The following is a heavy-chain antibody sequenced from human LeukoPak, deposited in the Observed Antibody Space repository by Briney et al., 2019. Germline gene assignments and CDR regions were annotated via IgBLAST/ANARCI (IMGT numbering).Heavy chain of an antibody. V-gene: IGHV3-7*01. CDR3: AREGSDWNYYYYMDV. J-gene: IGHJ6*03. D-gene: IGHD6-19*01. Sequence: GGSLRLSCAASGFTFSAYWMTWVRQAPGKGLAWVANIIEGGDLKYYVDSVKGRFTISRDNTKNSLYLQMNSLRAEDTAVYYCAREGSDWNYYYYMDVWGKGTTVTISS. CDR2: IIEGGDLK. CDR1: GFTFSAYW.